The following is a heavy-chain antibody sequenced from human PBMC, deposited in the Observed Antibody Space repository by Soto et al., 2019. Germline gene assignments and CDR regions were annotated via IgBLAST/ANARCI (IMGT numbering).Heavy chain of an antibody. CDR2: TYYRSKWYN. CDR1: GDSVSSDSAA. Sequence: SQTLSLTCAISGDSVSSDSAAWNWIRQSPSRGLEWLGRTYYRSKWYNEYAVSVNGRITINPDTSKNHFSLQLNSVTPEDTAVYYCVRSTVFIAVGGMATYYYYYGMHVWGQGTTVTVYS. J-gene: IGHJ6*02. V-gene: IGHV6-1*01. D-gene: IGHD6-19*01. CDR3: VRSTVFIAVGGMATYYYYYGMHV.